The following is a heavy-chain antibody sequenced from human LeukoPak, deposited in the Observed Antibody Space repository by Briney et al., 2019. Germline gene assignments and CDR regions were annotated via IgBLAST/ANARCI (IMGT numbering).Heavy chain of an antibody. CDR3: ARQTRGWLPVY. V-gene: IGHV4-59*01. Sequence: SETLSLTCTVSGGSISSYYWSWIRQPPGKGLEWIGYIYYSGSTNYNPSLKSRVTISVDTSKNQFSLKLSSVTAADTAVYYCARQTRGWLPVYWGQGTLVTVSS. J-gene: IGHJ4*02. CDR2: IYYSGST. D-gene: IGHD5-24*01. CDR1: GGSISSYY.